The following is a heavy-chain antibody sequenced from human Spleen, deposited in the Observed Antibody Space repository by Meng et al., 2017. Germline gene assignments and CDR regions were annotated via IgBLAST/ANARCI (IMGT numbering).Heavy chain of an antibody. V-gene: IGHV4-31*03. CDR1: GGSITSGGYY. CDR3: ARGRFVQRLFDY. D-gene: IGHD6-25*01. Sequence: QVQLQESGPGLVKPSQTLSLTCTVSGGSITSGGYYWSWIRQPPGKGLEWIGEINHSGSTNYNPSLKSRVTISVDTSKNQFSLKLSSVTAADTAVYYCARGRFVQRLFDYWGQGTLVTVSS. J-gene: IGHJ4*02. CDR2: INHSGST.